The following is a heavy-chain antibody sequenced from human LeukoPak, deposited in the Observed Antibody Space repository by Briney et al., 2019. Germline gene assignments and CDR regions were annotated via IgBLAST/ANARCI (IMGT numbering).Heavy chain of an antibody. CDR1: GGSISSYY. CDR3: ARDRGSGSGSYYREGRVSQYYYYYMDV. Sequence: SETLSLTCTVSGGSISSYYWSWIRQPAGKGLEWIGRIYTSGSTNYNPSLKSRVTMSVDTSKNQFSLKLSSVTAADTAVYYCARDRGSGSGSYYREGRVSQYYYYYMDVWGKGTTVTVSS. CDR2: IYTSGST. V-gene: IGHV4-4*07. D-gene: IGHD3-10*01. J-gene: IGHJ6*03.